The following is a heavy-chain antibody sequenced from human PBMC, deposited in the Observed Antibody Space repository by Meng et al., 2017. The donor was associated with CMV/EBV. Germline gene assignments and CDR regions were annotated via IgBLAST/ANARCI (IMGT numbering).Heavy chain of an antibody. Sequence: QGQLVQSGAEVRKPGSSVKVSCKNSGGTFRSDAISWVRQAPGQGLEWMGGLIPMSDAPHYAQKFQGRVTITADESTSTHYMDLSGLRSEDTAVYYCASESGRGFTPDYWGQGTLVTVS. D-gene: IGHD3-10*01. CDR1: GGTFRSDA. J-gene: IGHJ4*02. V-gene: IGHV1-69*01. CDR2: LIPMSDAP. CDR3: ASESGRGFTPDY.